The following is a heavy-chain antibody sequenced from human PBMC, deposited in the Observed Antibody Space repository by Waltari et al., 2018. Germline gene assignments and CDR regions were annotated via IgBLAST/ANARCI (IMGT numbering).Heavy chain of an antibody. Sequence: QVQLQESGPGLVEPSETLSLTCTVSGDSIRGHYWSWIRQPPGKGLEWIVDIFNSATTNYNPSLKSRVTISADMSKNQLALRLTSMTAADTAVYYCARGYGAYCGEDCSDPFDIWGRGTMVTVSS. CDR3: ARGYGAYCGEDCSDPFDI. CDR1: GDSIRGHY. CDR2: IFNSATT. V-gene: IGHV4-59*11. D-gene: IGHD2-21*01. J-gene: IGHJ3*02.